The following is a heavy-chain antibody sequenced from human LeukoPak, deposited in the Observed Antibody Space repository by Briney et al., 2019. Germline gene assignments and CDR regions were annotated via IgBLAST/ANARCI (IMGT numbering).Heavy chain of an antibody. Sequence: GGSLRLSCAASGFTFSSYGMQWVRQAPGMGPEWVSVISHDGSVRHYAGSVKGRFTISRDSSTNRLYLQMDSLRTDDTAVYYCAREGSQYASSWFDHWGQGTLVTVSS. CDR3: AREGSQYASSWFDH. V-gene: IGHV3-30*03. D-gene: IGHD2-2*01. J-gene: IGHJ5*02. CDR1: GFTFSSYG. CDR2: ISHDGSVR.